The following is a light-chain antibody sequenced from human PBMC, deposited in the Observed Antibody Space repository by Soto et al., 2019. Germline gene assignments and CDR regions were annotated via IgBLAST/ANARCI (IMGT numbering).Light chain of an antibody. CDR1: QSVRSSH. J-gene: IGKJ1*01. V-gene: IGKV3-20*01. Sequence: EIVWTQSPGTLSLSPGERATLSCRTSQSVRSSHLAWYQKKPGQAPRLLLYGASSRATGIPDRFSGSGSGTDFTLTISSLQSEDLAVYYCQQYGSSPTWTFGQGTKVDIK. CDR2: GAS. CDR3: QQYGSSPTWT.